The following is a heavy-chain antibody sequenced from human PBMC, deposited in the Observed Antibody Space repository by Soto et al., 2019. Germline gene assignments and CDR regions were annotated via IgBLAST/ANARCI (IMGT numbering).Heavy chain of an antibody. CDR2: ISYDGSNK. CDR3: AIVERGFDY. CDR1: GFTFSSYA. V-gene: IGHV3-30-3*01. Sequence: PGGSLRLSCAASGFTFSSYAMHWVRQAPGKGLEWVAVISYDGSNKYYADSVKGRFTISRDNSKNTLYLQMNSLRAEDTAVYYCAIVERGFDYWGQGTLVTVSS. J-gene: IGHJ4*02.